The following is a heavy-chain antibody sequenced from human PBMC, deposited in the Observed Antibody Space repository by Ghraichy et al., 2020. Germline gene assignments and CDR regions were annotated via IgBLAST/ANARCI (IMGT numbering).Heavy chain of an antibody. V-gene: IGHV1-18*01. Sequence: ASVKVSCKASGYTFTSYGISWVRQAPGQGLEWMGWISAYNGNTNYAQMFQGRVTMTTDTSTSTAYMELRRLRSDDTAVYYCARDLFSGSYWLDYWGQGTLVTVSS. CDR1: GYTFTSYG. J-gene: IGHJ4*02. D-gene: IGHD1-26*01. CDR2: ISAYNGNT. CDR3: ARDLFSGSYWLDY.